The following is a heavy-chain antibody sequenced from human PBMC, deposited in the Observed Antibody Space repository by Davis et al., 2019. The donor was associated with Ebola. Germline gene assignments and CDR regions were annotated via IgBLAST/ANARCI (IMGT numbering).Heavy chain of an antibody. CDR2: ISNSGGST. Sequence: PSETLSLTCVASQFIFRDYAMTWVRQAPGKGLEWVSAISNSGGSTYYADSVKGRFTISRDNAKNSLYLQMNSLRAEDTAVYYCAIDLRAGWGQGTLVTVSS. CDR1: QFIFRDYA. CDR3: AIDLRAG. J-gene: IGHJ4*02. V-gene: IGHV3-23*01.